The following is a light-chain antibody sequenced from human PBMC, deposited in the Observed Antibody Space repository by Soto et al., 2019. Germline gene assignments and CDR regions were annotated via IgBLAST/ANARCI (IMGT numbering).Light chain of an antibody. Sequence: QAVVTQEPSLTVSPGGTVTLTCASSTGAVTSGHYPYWFQQKPGQAPRTLIYDTNNKHSWTPARFSGSLLGGKAALTLSGAQPEDEADYYCLLSYSVSHVVFGGGTKVTVL. CDR1: TGAVTSGHY. V-gene: IGLV7-46*01. J-gene: IGLJ2*01. CDR3: LLSYSVSHVV. CDR2: DTN.